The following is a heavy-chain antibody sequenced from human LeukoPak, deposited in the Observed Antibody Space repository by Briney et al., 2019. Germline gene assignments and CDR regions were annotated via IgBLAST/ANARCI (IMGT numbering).Heavy chain of an antibody. V-gene: IGHV4-31*03. Sequence: SETLSLTCTVSGGSISSGGYYWSWIRQHPGKGLEWIRSIYYSGSTYYNPSLKSRFTISIDTSKNQFSLKLSSVTAADTAVYYCASGDNDPLFDYWGQGTLVTVSS. D-gene: IGHD1-1*01. J-gene: IGHJ4*02. CDR2: IYYSGST. CDR1: GGSISSGGYY. CDR3: ASGDNDPLFDY.